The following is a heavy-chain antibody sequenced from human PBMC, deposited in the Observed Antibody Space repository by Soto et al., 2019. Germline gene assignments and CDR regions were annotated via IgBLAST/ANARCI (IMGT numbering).Heavy chain of an antibody. CDR1: GGSISSGGYY. Sequence: SETLSLTCTVSGGSISSGGYYWSWIRQHPGKGLEWIGYIYYSGSTYYNPSLKSRVTISVDTSKNQFSLKLSSVTAADTAVYYCAQSHYGDYIIDYWGQGTLVTVSS. J-gene: IGHJ4*02. V-gene: IGHV4-31*03. CDR2: IYYSGST. CDR3: AQSHYGDYIIDY. D-gene: IGHD4-17*01.